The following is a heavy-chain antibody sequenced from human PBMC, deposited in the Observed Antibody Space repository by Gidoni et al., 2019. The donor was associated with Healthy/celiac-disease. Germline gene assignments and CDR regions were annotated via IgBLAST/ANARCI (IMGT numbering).Heavy chain of an antibody. D-gene: IGHD4-17*01. Sequence: EVQLVESGGGRGKPGGSRRLSCADSGVTSSSYSMNWFRQAPGKGLEWVSSISSSSSYIYYADSVKGRFTISRDNAKNSLYLQMNSLRAEDTAVYYCARGLPPSTVTTADYWGQGTLVTVSS. CDR2: ISSSSSYI. CDR3: ARGLPPSTVTTADY. CDR1: GVTSSSYS. V-gene: IGHV3-21*01. J-gene: IGHJ4*02.